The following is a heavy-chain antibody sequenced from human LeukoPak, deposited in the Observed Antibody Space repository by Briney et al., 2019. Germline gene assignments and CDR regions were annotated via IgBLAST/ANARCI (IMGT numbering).Heavy chain of an antibody. Sequence: GGSLILSCAASGFTVSSNYMSWVRQAPGKGLEWVSVIYSGGSTYYADSVKGRFTISRDNSKNTLYLQMNSLRAEDTAVYYCASFTAMGPFDYWGQGTLVTVSS. CDR2: IYSGGST. CDR3: ASFTAMGPFDY. V-gene: IGHV3-66*01. D-gene: IGHD5-18*01. J-gene: IGHJ4*02. CDR1: GFTVSSNY.